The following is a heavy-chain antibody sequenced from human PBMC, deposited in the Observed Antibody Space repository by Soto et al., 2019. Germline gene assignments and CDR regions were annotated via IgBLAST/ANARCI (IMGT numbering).Heavy chain of an antibody. CDR1: GYTFTNYG. CDR3: AGDRVPTYYYDSSGYRSDAFDI. CDR2: ITTDKGKT. J-gene: IGHJ3*02. Sequence: GASVKVSCKTSGYTFTNYGISWVRQAPGQGLEWMGWITTDKGKTTYAQKFQGRVTMTTDTSTSTAYMELRSLRSDDTAVYYCAGDRVPTYYYDSSGYRSDAFDIWGQGTMVTVSS. V-gene: IGHV1-18*01. D-gene: IGHD3-22*01.